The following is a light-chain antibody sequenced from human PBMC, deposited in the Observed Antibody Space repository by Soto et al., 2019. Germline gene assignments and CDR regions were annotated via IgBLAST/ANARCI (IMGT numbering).Light chain of an antibody. CDR2: WAS. Sequence: IVLTQSPDSLVVSLVGGAAIISKCSRRVLDSSNNKNYLAWYQQKPGQPPKLLIYWASTRESGVPDRFSGSGSGADFTLTVSGLQAEDVAIYYCHQYFRSPLTFGGGTKVDIK. V-gene: IGKV4-1*01. CDR3: HQYFRSPLT. J-gene: IGKJ4*01. CDR1: RRVLDSSNNKNY.